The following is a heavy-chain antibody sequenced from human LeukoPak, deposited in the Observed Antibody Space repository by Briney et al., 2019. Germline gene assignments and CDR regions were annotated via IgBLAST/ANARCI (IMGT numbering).Heavy chain of an antibody. Sequence: ASVKVSCKASGYTFTSYGISWVRQAPGQGLEWMGWISAYNGNTNYAQKLQGRVTMTTDTSTSTAYMELRSLRSDDTAVYYCAISSVVPAARGRFDYWGQGTLVTVSS. D-gene: IGHD2-2*01. CDR1: GYTFTSYG. CDR3: AISSVVPAARGRFDY. V-gene: IGHV1-18*01. CDR2: ISAYNGNT. J-gene: IGHJ4*02.